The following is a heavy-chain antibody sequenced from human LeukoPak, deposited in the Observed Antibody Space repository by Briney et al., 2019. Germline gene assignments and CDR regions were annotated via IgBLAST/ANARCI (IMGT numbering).Heavy chain of an antibody. Sequence: GASVKVSCKASGGTFSSYAISWVRQAPGQGLEWMGGIIPIFGTANYAQKFQGRVTITADKSTSTAYMELSSLRSEDTAVYYCARAEWELLGNFDYWGQGTLVTVSS. D-gene: IGHD1-26*01. J-gene: IGHJ4*02. CDR1: GGTFSSYA. CDR2: IIPIFGTA. V-gene: IGHV1-69*06. CDR3: ARAEWELLGNFDY.